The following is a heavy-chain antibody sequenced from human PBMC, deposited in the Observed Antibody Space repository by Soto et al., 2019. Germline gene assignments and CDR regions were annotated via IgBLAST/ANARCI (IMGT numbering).Heavy chain of an antibody. Sequence: QVQLVQSGAEVKKPGSSVKVSCKASGGTFSSYAISWVRQAPGQGLEWMGGIIPIFGTANYAQKFQGRVTITADKSTSTAYMELSSLRSEDTAVYYCARGGRYYYDSSGYYYAFDYWGQGTLVTVSS. CDR2: IIPIFGTA. CDR1: GGTFSSYA. J-gene: IGHJ4*02. V-gene: IGHV1-69*06. CDR3: ARGGRYYYDSSGYYYAFDY. D-gene: IGHD3-22*01.